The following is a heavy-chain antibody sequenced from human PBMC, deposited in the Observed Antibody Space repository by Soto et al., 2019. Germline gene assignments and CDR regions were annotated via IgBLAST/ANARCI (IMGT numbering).Heavy chain of an antibody. CDR3: ASLSGRISRDY. Sequence: SETLSLTCTVSGGSVSSGSYYWSWIRQPPEKGLEWIGYIYYSGSTNYNPSLKSRVTISVDTSKNQFSLRLSSVTPADTAVYYGASLSGRISRDYWGQGTLVTVSS. V-gene: IGHV4-61*01. CDR1: GGSVSSGSYY. CDR2: IYYSGST. J-gene: IGHJ4*02. D-gene: IGHD3-9*01.